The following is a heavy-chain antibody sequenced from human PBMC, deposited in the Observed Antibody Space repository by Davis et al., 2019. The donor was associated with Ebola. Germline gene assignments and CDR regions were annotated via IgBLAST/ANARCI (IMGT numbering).Heavy chain of an antibody. V-gene: IGHV5-10-1*01. D-gene: IGHD3-22*01. J-gene: IGHJ4*02. CDR2: LDPSDPYT. CDR3: ARGGYYDSSGYYYRFDY. Sequence: GESLKISCKGSGYSFTSYWISWVRQMPGKGLEWMGRLDPSDPYTNYSPSFQGHVTISADKSISTAYLQWSSLKASDTAMYYCARGGYYDSSGYYYRFDYWGQGTLVTVSS. CDR1: GYSFTSYW.